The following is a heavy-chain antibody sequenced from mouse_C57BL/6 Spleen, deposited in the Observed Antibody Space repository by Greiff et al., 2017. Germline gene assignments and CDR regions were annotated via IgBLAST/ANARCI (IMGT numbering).Heavy chain of an antibody. CDR3: ARYDWGAWFAY. J-gene: IGHJ3*01. Sequence: EVQRVESGGGLVQPGGSLSLSCAASGFTFTDYYMSWVRQPPGKALEWLGFIRNKANGYTTEYSASMKGRFTIARDNSQSILYLQMNALRAEDSATYYCARYDWGAWFAYWGQGTLVTVSA. CDR2: IRNKANGYTT. D-gene: IGHD4-1*01. CDR1: GFTFTDYY. V-gene: IGHV7-3*01.